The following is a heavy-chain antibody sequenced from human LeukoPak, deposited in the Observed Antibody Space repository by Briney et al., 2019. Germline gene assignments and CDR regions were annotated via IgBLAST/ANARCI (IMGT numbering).Heavy chain of an antibody. D-gene: IGHD3-3*01. V-gene: IGHV1-46*01. J-gene: IGHJ6*03. CDR1: GYPFTNYF. Sequence: GASVNVSCKASGYPFTNYFIHWVRQAPGQGLEWMGVIKLSDDTITYTQKFQGRVTMTRDTSTNTVYMKLTSLRSEDTAVYYCARDQHTLFGVVTPIPYYMDVWGKGTTVTVSS. CDR2: IKLSDDTI. CDR3: ARDQHTLFGVVTPIPYYMDV.